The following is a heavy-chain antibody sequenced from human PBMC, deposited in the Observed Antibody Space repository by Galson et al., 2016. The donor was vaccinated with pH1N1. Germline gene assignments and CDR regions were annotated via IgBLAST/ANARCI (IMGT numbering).Heavy chain of an antibody. CDR2: ITKRPEGYTT. CDR1: GFTLGDFY. Sequence: SLRLSCAASGFTLGDFYMDWVRQAPGKGLEWVGRITKRPEGYTTQDAASVRGRFIISREDSKDLLYRQMNSLTTEDTAVYYCTRENHHKFDYWGQGTLVTVSS. J-gene: IGHJ4*02. CDR3: TRENHHKFDY. V-gene: IGHV3-72*01.